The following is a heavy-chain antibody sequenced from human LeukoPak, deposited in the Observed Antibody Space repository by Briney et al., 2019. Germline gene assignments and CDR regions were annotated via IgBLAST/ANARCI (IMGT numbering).Heavy chain of an antibody. D-gene: IGHD6-6*01. CDR3: ARANYSSSSVGGYYYYGMDV. Sequence: GASVKVSCKASGYTFTSYYMHWVRQAPGQGLEWMGIINPSGGSTSYAQKFQGRVTMTRDTSTSTVYMELSSLRSEDTAVYYCARANYSSSSVGGYYYYGMDVWGQGTTVTVSS. CDR2: INPSGGST. V-gene: IGHV1-46*01. J-gene: IGHJ6*02. CDR1: GYTFTSYY.